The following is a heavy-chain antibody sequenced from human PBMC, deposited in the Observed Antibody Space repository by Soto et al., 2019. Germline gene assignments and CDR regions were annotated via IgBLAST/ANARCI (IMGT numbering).Heavy chain of an antibody. CDR3: AKQVKTGTALYDY. V-gene: IGHV3-23*01. J-gene: IGHJ4*02. D-gene: IGHD1-1*01. CDR1: GFTFGNSV. Sequence: GGSLRLSCAASGFTFGNSVMGWARQAPGKGLEWVSVVSESGDKTYYADSVKGRFTISRDNSKNTLYLQMNSLRADDTAVYYCAKQVKTGTALYDYWGQGSLVTFPQ. CDR2: VSESGDKT.